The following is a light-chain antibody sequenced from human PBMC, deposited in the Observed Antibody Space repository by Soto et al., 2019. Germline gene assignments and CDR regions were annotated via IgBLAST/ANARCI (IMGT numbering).Light chain of an antibody. CDR1: QSLNGN. Sequence: EILMTQSPATLSVSPGERDTLSCRASQSLNGNLAWYQQKPGQAPRLLISRASTRATDIPARFTGSGSGTEFTLTIDSLQSEDFAVYYCQQYNYWPSFGQGTKVEIK. V-gene: IGKV3-15*01. CDR3: QQYNYWPS. J-gene: IGKJ1*01. CDR2: RAS.